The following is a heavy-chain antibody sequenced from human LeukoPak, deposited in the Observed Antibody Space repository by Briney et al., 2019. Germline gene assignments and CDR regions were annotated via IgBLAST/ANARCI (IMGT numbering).Heavy chain of an antibody. CDR2: NYPGDSDT. D-gene: IGHD3-9*01. V-gene: IGHV5-51*01. CDR1: GYSFNNFW. Sequence: GESLKTSCNGSGYSFNNFWIGWARQMPRKGLELMGINYPGDSDTRYSPFSEGQITISANKSISTAYLQWSRLKAPDTDMYYCARPTYDILTGHSDAFDIWGQGTMVTVSS. CDR3: ARPTYDILTGHSDAFDI. J-gene: IGHJ3*02.